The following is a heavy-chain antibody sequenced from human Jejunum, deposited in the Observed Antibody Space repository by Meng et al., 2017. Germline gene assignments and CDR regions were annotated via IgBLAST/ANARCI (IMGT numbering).Heavy chain of an antibody. V-gene: IGHV4-4*02. CDR3: ARDFEALNGV. Sequence: QVQLQGSGPGLVKPWGTLSLTCAVSGDSISSSYWWSWVRQSPGKGLEWIGEIYHSGTTNYNPSLKSRVTLSVDKSKNQFSQNLSSVTAADTAVYFCARDFEALNGVWGQGTLVTVSS. CDR1: GDSISSSYW. D-gene: IGHD2-8*01. CDR2: IYHSGTT. J-gene: IGHJ1*01.